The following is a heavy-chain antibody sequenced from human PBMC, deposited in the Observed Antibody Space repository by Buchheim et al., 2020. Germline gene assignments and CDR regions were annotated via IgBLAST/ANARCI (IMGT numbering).Heavy chain of an antibody. J-gene: IGHJ5*02. CDR3: ARTGRGAAALTDWFDP. CDR2: IYPGDSDT. V-gene: IGHV5-51*03. D-gene: IGHD2-2*01. Sequence: EVQLVQSGAEVKKPGESLKISCKGYGFSFANFWIAWVRQMPGKGLEWLGIIYPGDSDTRYSPSFQGQVTISADKSTTTAYPQWSSLKDSDSAMYYCARTGRGAAALTDWFDPWGQGTL. CDR1: GFSFANFW.